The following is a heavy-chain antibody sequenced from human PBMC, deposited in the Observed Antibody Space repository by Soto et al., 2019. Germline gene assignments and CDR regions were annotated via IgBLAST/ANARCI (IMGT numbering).Heavy chain of an antibody. CDR2: IYYSGST. Sequence: QVQLQESGPGLVKPSETLSLTCTVSGGSISSYYWSWIRQPPGKGLEWIGYIYYSGSTHYNPSLKSRVTISVDTSKNQFSLKLSSVTAADTAVYYCASWYSNCFDYWGQGTLVTVSS. J-gene: IGHJ4*02. CDR1: GGSISSYY. D-gene: IGHD4-4*01. V-gene: IGHV4-59*01. CDR3: ASWYSNCFDY.